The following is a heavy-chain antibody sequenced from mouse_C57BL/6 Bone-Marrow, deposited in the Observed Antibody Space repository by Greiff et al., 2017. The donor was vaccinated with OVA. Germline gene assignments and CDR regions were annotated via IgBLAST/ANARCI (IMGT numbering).Heavy chain of an antibody. D-gene: IGHD3-2*02. J-gene: IGHJ2*01. CDR2: INPNNGGT. Sequence: EVKLVESGPELVKPGASVKMSCKASGYTFTDYNMHWVKQSHGKSLEWIGYINPNNGGTSYNQKFKGKATLTVNKSSSTAYMELRSLTSEDSAVYYCARRSSGSYYFDYWGQGTTLTVSS. CDR3: ARRSSGSYYFDY. CDR1: GYTFTDYN. V-gene: IGHV1-22*01.